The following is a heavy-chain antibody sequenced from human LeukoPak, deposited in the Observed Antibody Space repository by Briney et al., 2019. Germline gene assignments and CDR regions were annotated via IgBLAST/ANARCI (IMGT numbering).Heavy chain of an antibody. Sequence: GGSLRLSCAASGFTFSSYGMHWVRQAPGKGLEWVSAISGSGGSTYYADSVKGRFTISRDNSKNTLYLQMNSLRAEDTAVYYCAKEPARWLQLGGPPDYWGQGTLVAVSS. CDR3: AKEPARWLQLGGPPDY. D-gene: IGHD5-24*01. J-gene: IGHJ4*02. CDR2: ISGSGGST. V-gene: IGHV3-23*01. CDR1: GFTFSSYG.